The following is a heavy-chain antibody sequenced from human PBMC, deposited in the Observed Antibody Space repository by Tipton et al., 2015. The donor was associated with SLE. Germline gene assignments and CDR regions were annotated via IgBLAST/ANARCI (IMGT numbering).Heavy chain of an antibody. Sequence: TLSLTCTVSGGSISSSSYYWGWIRPPPGKGLEWIGSIYYSGSTYYNPSLKSRVTISVDTSKNQFSLKLSSVTAADTAVYYCARQESVSAFDIWGQGTMVTVSS. CDR2: IYYSGST. CDR1: GGSISSSSYY. CDR3: ARQESVSAFDI. V-gene: IGHV4-39*01. J-gene: IGHJ3*02.